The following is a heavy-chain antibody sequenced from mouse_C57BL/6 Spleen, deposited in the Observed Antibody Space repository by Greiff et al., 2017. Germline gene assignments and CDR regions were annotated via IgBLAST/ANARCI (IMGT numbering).Heavy chain of an antibody. D-gene: IGHD1-1*01. V-gene: IGHV1-54*01. Sequence: QVQLQQSGAELVRPGTSVKVSCKASGYAFTNYLIEWVKQRPGQGLEWIGWINPGSGGTNYNEKFKGKATLTADKSASTAYIQLSSLPSADSAVYFCAGWTTVVASDYWGQGTTLTVSS. J-gene: IGHJ2*01. CDR3: AGWTTVVASDY. CDR2: INPGSGGT. CDR1: GYAFTNYL.